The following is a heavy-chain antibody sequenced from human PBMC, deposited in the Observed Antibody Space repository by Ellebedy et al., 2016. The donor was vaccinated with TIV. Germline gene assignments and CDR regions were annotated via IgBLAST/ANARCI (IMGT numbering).Heavy chain of an antibody. CDR2: IYYSGST. J-gene: IGHJ6*02. Sequence: SETLSLXCTVSGDSISSSSYFWVWIRQPPGQGLEWIGAIYYSGSTNYNPSLKSRVTISVDTSKNQFSLKLSSVTAADSAVYYCVRSEGYAMDVWGQGTTVTVSS. CDR1: GDSISSSSYF. CDR3: VRSEGYAMDV. V-gene: IGHV4-39*07.